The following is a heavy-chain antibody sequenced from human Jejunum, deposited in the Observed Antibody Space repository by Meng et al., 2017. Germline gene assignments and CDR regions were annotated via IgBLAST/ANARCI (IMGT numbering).Heavy chain of an antibody. V-gene: IGHV3-15*01. Sequence: GESLKISCAASEFTFSHAWMSWVRQAPGKGLEWVGRIMDRTHNGATDYAASVKGRFTISRDDSKNTLDLQMNSLNTEDTAVYYCTTAYAHFDWLPNSQDDWGQGTLVTVSS. D-gene: IGHD3-9*01. CDR2: IMDRTHNGAT. CDR1: EFTFSHAW. CDR3: TTAYAHFDWLPNSQDD. J-gene: IGHJ4*01.